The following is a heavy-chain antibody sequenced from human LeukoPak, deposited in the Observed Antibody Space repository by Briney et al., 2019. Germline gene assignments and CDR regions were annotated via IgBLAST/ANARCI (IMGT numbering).Heavy chain of an antibody. V-gene: IGHV3-7*01. J-gene: IGHJ3*02. Sequence: GGSLRLSCAASGFTFSSYWMSWVRQAPGKGLEWVANIKQDGSEKYYVDSVKGRFTISRDNAKNSLYLQMNSLRAEDTAVYYCARVTPLYYYDSSGPKGAFDIWGQGTMVTVSS. CDR2: IKQDGSEK. CDR1: GFTFSSYW. CDR3: ARVTPLYYYDSSGPKGAFDI. D-gene: IGHD3-22*01.